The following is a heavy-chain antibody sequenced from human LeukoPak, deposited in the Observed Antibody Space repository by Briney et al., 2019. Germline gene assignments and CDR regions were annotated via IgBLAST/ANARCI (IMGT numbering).Heavy chain of an antibody. V-gene: IGHV3-7*01. CDR2: IKQDGSEK. CDR3: ARDGRTYYYDSSGYDY. CDR1: GFTFSSYW. J-gene: IGHJ4*02. D-gene: IGHD3-22*01. Sequence: PGGSLSLSCAASGFTFSSYWMSWVRQAPGKGLEWVANIKQDGSEKYYVDSVKGRFTISRDNAKNSLYLQMNSLRAEDTAVYYCARDGRTYYYDSSGYDYWGQGTLVTVSS.